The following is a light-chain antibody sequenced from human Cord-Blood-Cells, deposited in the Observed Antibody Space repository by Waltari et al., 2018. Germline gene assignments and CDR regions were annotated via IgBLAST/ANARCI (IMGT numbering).Light chain of an antibody. CDR2: EVS. CDR1: SSDVGCYHL. J-gene: IGLJ2*01. CDR3: CSYAGSSTVV. Sequence: QSALTQPASVSGSPGQSITISCTGTSSDVGCYHLVSWYQQHPGKAPKLMIYEVSKRPSVVSNRFSGSKSGNTASLTISGLQAEDEADYYCCSYAGSSTVVFGGGTKLTVL. V-gene: IGLV2-23*02.